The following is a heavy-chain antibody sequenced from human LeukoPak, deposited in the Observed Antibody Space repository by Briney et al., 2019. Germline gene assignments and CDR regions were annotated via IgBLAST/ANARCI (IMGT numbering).Heavy chain of an antibody. CDR2: IIPILGIA. Sequence: GASVKVSCKASGGTFSSYAISWVRQAPGQGLEWMGRIIPILGIANYAQKFQGRVTITADKSTSTAYMELSSLRSEDTAVYYCARENNDYGDYRPYWGQGTLVTVSS. D-gene: IGHD4-17*01. CDR1: GGTFSSYA. CDR3: ARENNDYGDYRPY. J-gene: IGHJ4*02. V-gene: IGHV1-69*04.